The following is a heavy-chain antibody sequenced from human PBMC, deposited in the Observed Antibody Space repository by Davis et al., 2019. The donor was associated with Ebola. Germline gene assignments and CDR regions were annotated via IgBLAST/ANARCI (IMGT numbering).Heavy chain of an antibody. D-gene: IGHD2-21*01. CDR2: INHSGST. Sequence: MPSETLSLTCTVSGGSISSYYWSWIRQPPGKGLEWIGEINHSGSTNYNPSLKSRVTISVDTSKNQFSLKLSSVTAADTAVYYCARGPHIVVVIAIPFDYWGQGTLVTVSS. CDR3: ARGPHIVVVIAIPFDY. J-gene: IGHJ4*02. V-gene: IGHV4-34*01. CDR1: GGSISSYY.